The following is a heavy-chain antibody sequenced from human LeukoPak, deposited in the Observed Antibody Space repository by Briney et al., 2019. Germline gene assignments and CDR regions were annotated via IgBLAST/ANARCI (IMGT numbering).Heavy chain of an antibody. V-gene: IGHV4-39*07. CDR2: IYYSGTT. D-gene: IGHD1-1*01. J-gene: IGHJ3*02. Sequence: SETLSLTCTVSGGSISSSRYHWGWIRQPPGKGLEWIGSIYYSGTTFYNPSLKSRVTMSVDTSKNQFSLKLNSLTAADTAVYYCARRYNSGNDDVFDIWGQGTMVAVSS. CDR1: GGSISSSRYH. CDR3: ARRYNSGNDDVFDI.